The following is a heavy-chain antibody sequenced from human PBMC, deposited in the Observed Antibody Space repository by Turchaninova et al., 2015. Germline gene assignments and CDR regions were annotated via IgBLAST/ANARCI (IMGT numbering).Heavy chain of an antibody. J-gene: IGHJ4*02. D-gene: IGHD6-19*01. CDR1: GGSNRSTY. Sequence: VQLQESGPGLVTPSETPSIARSVSGGSNRSTYWSGIRQPPGKGLDWIGYNYYRVSTNYNPSLKSRVTISVDTSKNQFSLKLSSVTAADTAVYYCARAPPTSSGAVAGAVFDYWGQGTLVTVSS. CDR3: ARAPPTSSGAVAGAVFDY. CDR2: NYYRVST. V-gene: IGHV4-59*01.